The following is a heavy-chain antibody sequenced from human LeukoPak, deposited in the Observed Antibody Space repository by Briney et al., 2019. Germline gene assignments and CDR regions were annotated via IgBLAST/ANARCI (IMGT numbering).Heavy chain of an antibody. V-gene: IGHV3-23*01. CDR3: AKGSFALVRGVPSEYFQH. D-gene: IGHD3-10*01. CDR1: GFTFTNYA. Sequence: GGSLRLSCAASGFTFTNYAMSWVRQAPGKGLEWVSATSGDGESIYYTDSVKGRFTISRDTSKNTVFLQMTSLKAEDTAVYYCAKGSFALVRGVPSEYFQHWGQGTQVTVSP. J-gene: IGHJ1*01. CDR2: TSGDGESI.